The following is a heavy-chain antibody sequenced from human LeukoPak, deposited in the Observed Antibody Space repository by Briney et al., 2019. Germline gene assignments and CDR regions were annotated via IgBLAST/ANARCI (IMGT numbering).Heavy chain of an antibody. CDR2: IYTSGST. J-gene: IGHJ6*03. CDR3: ARVGYCSSTSCPYYYYMDV. CDR1: GGSISSGSYY. V-gene: IGHV4-61*02. D-gene: IGHD2-2*01. Sequence: SETLSLTCTVSGGSISSGSYYRSWIRQPAGKGLEWIGRIYTSGSTNYNPSLKSRVTISVDTSKNQFSLKLSSVTAADTAVYYCARVGYCSSTSCPYYYYMDVWGKGTTVTVSS.